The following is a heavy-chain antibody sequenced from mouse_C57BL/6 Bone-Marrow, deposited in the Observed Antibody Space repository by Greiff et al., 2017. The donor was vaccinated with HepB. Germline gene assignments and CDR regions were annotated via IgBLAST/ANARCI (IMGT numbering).Heavy chain of an antibody. CDR3: ARWLRLREAWFAY. Sequence: VQLQQSGPVLVKPGASVKMSCKASGYTFTDYYMNWVKQSHGKSLEWIGVINPYNGGTSYNQKFKGKATLTVDKSSSTAYMELNSLTSEDSAVYYCARWLRLREAWFAYWGQGTLVTVSA. CDR1: GYTFTDYY. CDR2: INPYNGGT. V-gene: IGHV1-19*01. J-gene: IGHJ3*01. D-gene: IGHD3-2*02.